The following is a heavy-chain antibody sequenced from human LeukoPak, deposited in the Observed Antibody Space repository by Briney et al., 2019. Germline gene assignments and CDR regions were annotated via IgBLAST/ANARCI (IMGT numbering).Heavy chain of an antibody. Sequence: ASVKVSCKASGYTFTGYYMHWVRQAPGQGLEWMGWINPNSGGTNYAQKFQGRVTMTRDTSISTAYMELRSLRSDDTAVYYCAREIGYSGYEKNYYYYYYMDVWGKGTTVTVSS. CDR1: GYTFTGYY. V-gene: IGHV1-2*02. J-gene: IGHJ6*03. CDR2: INPNSGGT. CDR3: AREIGYSGYEKNYYYYYYMDV. D-gene: IGHD5-12*01.